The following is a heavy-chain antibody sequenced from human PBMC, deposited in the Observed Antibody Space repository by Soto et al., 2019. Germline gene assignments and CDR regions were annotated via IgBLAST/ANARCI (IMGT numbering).Heavy chain of an antibody. V-gene: IGHV3-30-3*01. D-gene: IGHD3-10*01. CDR3: ARDDEGGSYCDLGY. J-gene: IGHJ4*02. CDR2: ILHDGNNK. CDR1: GFTFSNYI. Sequence: QVQLVESGGGVVQPGRSLRLSCAASGFTFSNYIMHWVRQAPGKGLGWGAIILHDGNNKYYADSVKGRFTISRDNSKNTLYLQMNSLRTEDTAIYYCARDDEGGSYCDLGYWGQGTLVTVSS.